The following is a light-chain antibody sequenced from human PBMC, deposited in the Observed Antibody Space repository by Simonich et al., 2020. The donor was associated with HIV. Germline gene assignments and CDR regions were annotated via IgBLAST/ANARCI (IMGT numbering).Light chain of an antibody. CDR1: QSVSSN. CDR2: GAS. Sequence: EIVMTQSPATLSVSPGARATLSCRTSQSVSSNFAWYQQKPGQAPRLLIYGASSRATGIPARFSRSGSGTEFTLTISSMQSEDFAVYYCQQYNNWPSPFTFGPGTKVDIK. J-gene: IGKJ3*01. V-gene: IGKV3-15*01. CDR3: QQYNNWPSPFT.